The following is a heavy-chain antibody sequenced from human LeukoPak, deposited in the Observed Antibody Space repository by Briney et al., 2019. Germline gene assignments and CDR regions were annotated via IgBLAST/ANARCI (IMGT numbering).Heavy chain of an antibody. D-gene: IGHD3-22*01. V-gene: IGHV3-48*01. Sequence: GGSLRLSCAASGFTFNTYTMNWVRQAPGKGLEWVSYISGSSGIIDYADSVRGRFTISRDNAKNSLYLQMNSLRAEDTAVYYCARGSTYYEGSGQVPFDYWGQGTLVTVSS. CDR3: ARGSTYYEGSGQVPFDY. J-gene: IGHJ4*02. CDR1: GFTFNTYT. CDR2: ISGSSGII.